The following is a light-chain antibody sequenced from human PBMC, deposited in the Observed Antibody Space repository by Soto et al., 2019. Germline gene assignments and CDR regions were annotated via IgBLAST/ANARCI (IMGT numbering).Light chain of an antibody. CDR2: GAF. Sequence: EIVMTQSPVTLSVSPGERSTLSCMAIQSVPGTYLAWYLQTPGQAPNLLIYGAFTRATGIPARFSGTGSGTEFTLTISSLQSEDFEIYYCQQYNDWPLTFGQGTKVDIK. CDR1: QSVPGT. CDR3: QQYNDWPLT. V-gene: IGKV3-15*01. J-gene: IGKJ1*01.